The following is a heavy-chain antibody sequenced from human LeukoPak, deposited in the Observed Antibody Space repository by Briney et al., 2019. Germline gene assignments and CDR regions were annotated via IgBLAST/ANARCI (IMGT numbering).Heavy chain of an antibody. CDR1: GFTFSSYA. J-gene: IGHJ4*02. D-gene: IGHD1-26*01. CDR3: ARVRSGSYYYFDS. Sequence: GRSLRLSCAASGFTFSSYAMSWVRQVPGKGLEWVSAISGIGGSTYYADSVKGRFTISRHNAKTSLYLQMNSLRAADTAVYYCARVRSGSYYYFDSWGQGTLVTVSS. CDR2: ISGIGGST. V-gene: IGHV3-23*01.